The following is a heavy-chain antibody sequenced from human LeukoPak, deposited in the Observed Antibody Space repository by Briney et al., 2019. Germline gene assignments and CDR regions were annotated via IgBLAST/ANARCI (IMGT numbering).Heavy chain of an antibody. D-gene: IGHD3-10*01. CDR2: INHSGYT. J-gene: IGHJ6*03. V-gene: IGHV4-34*01. Sequence: SETLSLTCAVYGTSFSDYYWSWIRQPPGKGLEWIGDINHSGYTNYNPSLKSQVTISVDTSKNQFSLKLSSVTAADTAVYYCARGRFGDHYMDVWGKGTTVTISS. CDR3: ARGRFGDHYMDV. CDR1: GTSFSDYY.